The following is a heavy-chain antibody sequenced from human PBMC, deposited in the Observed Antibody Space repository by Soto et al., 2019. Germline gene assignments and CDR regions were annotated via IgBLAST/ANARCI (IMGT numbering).Heavy chain of an antibody. CDR1: GFTFSSYG. CDR2: ISYDGSNK. Sequence: GGSLRLSCAASGFTFSSYGMHWVRQAPGKGLEWVAVISYDGSNKYYADSVKGRFTISRDNSKNTLYLQMNSLRAEDTAVYYCAKDYGSCYSFRRINCDKFDYWGQGTLVTVSS. J-gene: IGHJ4*02. D-gene: IGHD2-15*01. V-gene: IGHV3-30*18. CDR3: AKDYGSCYSFRRINCDKFDY.